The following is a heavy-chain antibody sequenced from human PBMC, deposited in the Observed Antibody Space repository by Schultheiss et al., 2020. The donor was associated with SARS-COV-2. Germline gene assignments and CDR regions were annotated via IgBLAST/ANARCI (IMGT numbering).Heavy chain of an antibody. CDR1: GFTFSSYG. Sequence: GESLKISCAASGFTFSSYGMHWVRQAPGKGLEWVSHISQTGIGIYNTDTVNGRFTISRDDAKNTLYLQMNSLRVEDTAVYYCARASEYYYDSSGYYPADYWGQGTLVTVSS. J-gene: IGHJ4*02. CDR2: ISQTGIGI. V-gene: IGHV3-48*04. D-gene: IGHD3-22*01. CDR3: ARASEYYYDSSGYYPADY.